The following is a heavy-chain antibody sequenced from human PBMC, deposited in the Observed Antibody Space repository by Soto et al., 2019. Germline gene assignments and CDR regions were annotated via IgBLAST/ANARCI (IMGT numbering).Heavy chain of an antibody. CDR1: GYTFTSCA. Sequence: QVQLVQSGAEVKKPGASVKVSCKASGYTFTSCAMHWVRQTPGQRLEWMGWINAGNGNTKYSQKFQGRVTITRDTSASTAYMELSSLRSEDTAVYYCAGGSYNWNYSDYWGQGTLVTVSS. J-gene: IGHJ4*02. D-gene: IGHD1-20*01. CDR3: AGGSYNWNYSDY. V-gene: IGHV1-3*01. CDR2: INAGNGNT.